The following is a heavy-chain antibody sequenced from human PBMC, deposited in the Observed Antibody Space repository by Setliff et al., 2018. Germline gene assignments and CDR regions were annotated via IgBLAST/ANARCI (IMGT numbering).Heavy chain of an antibody. J-gene: IGHJ4*02. CDR1: GGTLTTFTTYS. Sequence: ASVKVSCKASGGTLTTFTTYSLIWVRRAPGQGLEWMGGIIPITGTTNYAQRFQGRITISTDESSSTVYMEMSRLKSEDTAVYYCARGSIVGPTRGDFDFWGLGTLVTVSS. CDR2: IIPITGTT. CDR3: ARGSIVGPTRGDFDF. V-gene: IGHV1-69*16. D-gene: IGHD1-26*01.